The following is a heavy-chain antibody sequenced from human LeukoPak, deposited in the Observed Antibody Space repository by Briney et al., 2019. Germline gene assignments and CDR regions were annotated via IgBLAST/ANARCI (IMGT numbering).Heavy chain of an antibody. CDR2: INDSGST. J-gene: IGHJ6*03. CDR1: GGSFSGYY. Sequence: SETLSLTCAVYGGSFSGYYWSWIRQPPGKGLEWIGEINDSGSTNYNPSLKSRVTISVDTTKNQFSLKLSSVTAADTAVYYCARVLYGSGSPGAYYYYMDVWGKGTTVTVSS. V-gene: IGHV4-34*01. D-gene: IGHD3-10*01. CDR3: ARVLYGSGSPGAYYYYMDV.